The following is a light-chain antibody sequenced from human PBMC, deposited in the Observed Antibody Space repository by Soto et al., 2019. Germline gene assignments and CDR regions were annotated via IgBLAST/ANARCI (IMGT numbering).Light chain of an antibody. Sequence: EIVMTQSPATLSVSPGERATLYCRASQSVSNNLAWYQQKPGQAPRLLIYGASTRATGIPARFSGSGSGTEFPLTIISLQSEDFAVYYCQQYNNGPPLTFGGGTKVAIK. CDR3: QQYNNGPPLT. CDR2: GAS. J-gene: IGKJ4*01. V-gene: IGKV3-15*01. CDR1: QSVSNN.